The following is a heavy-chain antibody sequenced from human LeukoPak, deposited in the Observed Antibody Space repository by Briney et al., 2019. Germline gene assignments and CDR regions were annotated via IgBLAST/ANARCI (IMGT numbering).Heavy chain of an antibody. D-gene: IGHD4/OR15-4a*01. Sequence: SETLSLTCTVSGDSFTSVTDYWAWIRQPPGKGLEWIASGDYSGGTYYNPSLESRVAISTDMSKNQISLKLSSVTAADTAVYYCARANDYGDNALGYWGQGTLVTVSS. CDR2: GDYSGGT. J-gene: IGHJ4*02. CDR3: ARANDYGDNALGY. V-gene: IGHV4-39*07. CDR1: GDSFTSVTDY.